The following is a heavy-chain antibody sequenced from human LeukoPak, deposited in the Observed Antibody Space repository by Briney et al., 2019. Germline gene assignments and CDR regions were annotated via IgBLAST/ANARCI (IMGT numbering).Heavy chain of an antibody. Sequence: PSETLSLTCTVSGGSISSYYWSWIRQPPGKGLEWIGYIYYSGSTNYNPSLKSRVTVSVDTSKNQFSLKLSSVTAADTAVYYCARSAPEENYYDSSGYYGTFDYWGQGTLVTVSS. J-gene: IGHJ4*02. CDR3: ARSAPEENYYDSSGYYGTFDY. CDR1: GGSISSYY. D-gene: IGHD3-22*01. V-gene: IGHV4-59*12. CDR2: IYYSGST.